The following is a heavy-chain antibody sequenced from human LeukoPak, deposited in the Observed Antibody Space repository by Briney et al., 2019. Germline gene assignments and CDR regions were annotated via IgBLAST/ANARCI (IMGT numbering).Heavy chain of an antibody. D-gene: IGHD5-12*01. J-gene: IGHJ4*02. CDR1: RFTLSNYW. V-gene: IGHV3-23*01. CDR2: ISGSGGST. Sequence: PGGSLRLSCAASRFTLSNYWMSWVRQAPGKGLEWVSAISGSGGSTYYADSVKGRFTISRDNSKNTLYLQMNSLRAEDTAVYYCAKGNIVATFLFDYWGQGTLVTVSS. CDR3: AKGNIVATFLFDY.